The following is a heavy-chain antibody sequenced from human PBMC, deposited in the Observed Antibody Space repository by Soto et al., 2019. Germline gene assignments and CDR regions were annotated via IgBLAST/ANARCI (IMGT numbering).Heavy chain of an antibody. CDR1: GGSFSSSY. CDR3: ARKLIY. D-gene: IGHD2-15*01. CDR2: IYDSGST. V-gene: IGHV4-59*08. Sequence: SETLSLTCTGSGGSFSSSYWSWIRQPPGKGLEWIGYIYDSGSTYYNSSLKSRVTMSVDTSKNQFSLKLSSVTAADTAVYYSARKLIYWGQGTPVT. J-gene: IGHJ4*02.